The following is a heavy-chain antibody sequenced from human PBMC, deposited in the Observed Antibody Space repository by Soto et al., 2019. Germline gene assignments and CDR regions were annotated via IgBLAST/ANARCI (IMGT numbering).Heavy chain of an antibody. CDR2: IWYDGSNK. D-gene: IGHD2-15*01. CDR3: ARVRILPRGVFDY. Sequence: GGSLRLSCAASGFTFSSYGMHWVRQAPGKGLEWVAVIWYDGSNKYYADSVKGRFTISRDNSKNTLYLQMNSLRAEDTAVYYCARVRILPRGVFDYWGQGTLVTVSS. J-gene: IGHJ4*02. V-gene: IGHV3-33*01. CDR1: GFTFSSYG.